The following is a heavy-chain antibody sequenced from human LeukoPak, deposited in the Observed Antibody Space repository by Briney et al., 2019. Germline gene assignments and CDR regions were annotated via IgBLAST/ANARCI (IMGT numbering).Heavy chain of an antibody. D-gene: IGHD3-22*01. J-gene: IGHJ3*02. CDR3: AKDPYDSSGYYFPGAFDI. V-gene: IGHV3-7*01. CDR1: GFTFSSYW. CDR2: IMQDGSNK. Sequence: GGSLRLSCAASGFTFSSYWMSWVRQAPGKGLEWVANIMQDGSNKYYADSVKGRFTISRDNSKNTLYLQMNSLRAEDTAVYYCAKDPYDSSGYYFPGAFDIWGQGTMVTVSS.